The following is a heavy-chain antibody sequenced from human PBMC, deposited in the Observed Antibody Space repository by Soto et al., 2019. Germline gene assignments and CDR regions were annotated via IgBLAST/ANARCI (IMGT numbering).Heavy chain of an antibody. CDR1: GFSFRDYD. V-gene: IGHV3-13*05. D-gene: IGHD1-26*01. Sequence: EVQLVESGGGSVQPGESLRLSCAASGFSFRDYDMHWVRQRKGKGLEWVSALGAARDPYYVGSVKGRFSVSRDNAQNSLFLHKNNLRVDDTAVYFCARAYLGRLPRRADYYYAMDVWGRGTTVTVSS. CDR2: LGAARDP. CDR3: ARAYLGRLPRRADYYYAMDV. J-gene: IGHJ6*02.